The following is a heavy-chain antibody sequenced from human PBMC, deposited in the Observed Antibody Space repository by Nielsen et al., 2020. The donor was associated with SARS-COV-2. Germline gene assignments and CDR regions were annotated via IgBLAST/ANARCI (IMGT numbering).Heavy chain of an antibody. Sequence: SETLSLTCAVSGGSVSSNDWWTWFRQSPGKGLEWIGEVSHSGSINYNPSLKSRVTLSMDKSKRQFSMRLTSVSAADTAVYFCARGVLVVVPSPILGLGPFFYYFYLDVWGKGTTVIVSS. V-gene: IGHV4-4*02. CDR3: ARGVLVVVPSPILGLGPFFYYFYLDV. J-gene: IGHJ6*03. CDR1: GGSVSSNDW. D-gene: IGHD2-21*01. CDR2: VSHSGSI.